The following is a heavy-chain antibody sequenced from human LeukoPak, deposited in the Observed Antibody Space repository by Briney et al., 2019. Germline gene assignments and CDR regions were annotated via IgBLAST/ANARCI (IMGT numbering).Heavy chain of an antibody. Sequence: PGGTLRLSCAASGFTFSSFGMSWVRQAPGKGLEWVSSINNSGSSTYYADSVKGRFTISRDNSKNTLYLQMKSLRAEDTALYYCAKSDTPWGSWYYFDYWGQGTLVTVSS. V-gene: IGHV3-23*01. J-gene: IGHJ4*02. CDR3: AKSDTPWGSWYYFDY. CDR1: GFTFSSFG. CDR2: INNSGSST. D-gene: IGHD6-13*01.